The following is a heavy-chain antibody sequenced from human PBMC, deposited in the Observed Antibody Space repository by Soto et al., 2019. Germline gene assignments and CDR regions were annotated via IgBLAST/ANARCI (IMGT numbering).Heavy chain of an antibody. CDR3: AREKVGTTFFDN. CDR2: IYPSVSS. CDR1: GFSIGRGYY. V-gene: IGHV4-38-2*02. D-gene: IGHD1-1*01. Sequence: ETLSLTCNVSGFSIGRGYYWSCVRQSPGKVLEWIGSIYPSVSSYHNPSLETRLTLSIDTSKNQFTLKLASVTAADTALYYCAREKVGTTFFDNWGKGIQVTAPQ. J-gene: IGHJ4*02.